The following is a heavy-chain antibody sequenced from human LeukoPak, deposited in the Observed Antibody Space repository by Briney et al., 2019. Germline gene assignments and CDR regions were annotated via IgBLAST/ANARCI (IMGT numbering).Heavy chain of an antibody. CDR3: ARGVSYYYENSGHPGWYFDL. CDR1: GFTFNYYD. D-gene: IGHD3-22*01. CDR2: IRTTGDT. V-gene: IGHV3-13*01. J-gene: IGHJ2*01. Sequence: GGSLRLSCAVSGFTFNYYDMHWVRQAPGKRLEWVSAIRTTGDTHYPDSVKGRFAMSREDAKNSVHLQMNTLRAGDTAVYYCARGVSYYYENSGHPGWYFDLWGRGTLVTVSS.